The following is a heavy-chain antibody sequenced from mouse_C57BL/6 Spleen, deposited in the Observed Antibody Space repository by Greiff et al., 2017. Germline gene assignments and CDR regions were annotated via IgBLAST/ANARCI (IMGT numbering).Heavy chain of an antibody. CDR1: GFSLTSYA. J-gene: IGHJ2*01. D-gene: IGHD1-1*01. Sequence: QVQLQQSGPGLVAPSQSLSITCTVSGFSLTSYAISWVRQPPGKGLEWLGVIWTGGGTNYNSALKSRLSISKDNSKSQVFLKMNSLQTDDTARYYCARYYGSSYGYFDYWGQGTTLTVSS. V-gene: IGHV2-9-1*01. CDR3: ARYYGSSYGYFDY. CDR2: IWTGGGT.